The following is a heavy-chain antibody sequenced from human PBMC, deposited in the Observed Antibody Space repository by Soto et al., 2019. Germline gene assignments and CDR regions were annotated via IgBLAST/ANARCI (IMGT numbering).Heavy chain of an antibody. J-gene: IGHJ4*02. D-gene: IGHD5-12*01. CDR2: IHPNSGGT. Sequence: ASVKVSCKASRYTFTDYYIHRVRQSPGQGLEWMGWIHPNSGGTKFPQQFQGRVIKTRDTSISTAYMELSRLTSDDTAVYYCARAGLTTLELATIYWGQGTLVTVSS. CDR3: ARAGLTTLELATIY. V-gene: IGHV1-2*02. CDR1: RYTFTDYY.